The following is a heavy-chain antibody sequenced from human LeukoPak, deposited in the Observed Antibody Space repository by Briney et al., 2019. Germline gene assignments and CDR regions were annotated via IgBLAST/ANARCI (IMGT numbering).Heavy chain of an antibody. J-gene: IGHJ4*02. V-gene: IGHV4-59*01. CDR2: IFYSGST. D-gene: IGHD6-13*01. Sequence: PSETLSLTCTVSGASISSYYWSWIRQPPGKGLEWIGYIFYSGSTNYNPSLKSRVTISVDTSKNQFSLKLSSMTAADTAVYYCASGPYPTAGTDHQFDYWGQGTLITVSS. CDR1: GASISSYY. CDR3: ASGPYPTAGTDHQFDY.